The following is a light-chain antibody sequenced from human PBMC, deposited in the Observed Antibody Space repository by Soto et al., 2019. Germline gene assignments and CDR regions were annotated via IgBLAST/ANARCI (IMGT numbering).Light chain of an antibody. CDR1: QGISSR. CDR2: AAS. J-gene: IGKJ4*02. CDR3: QKLNYYPPK. Sequence: DIQITHSPSAVSESVVDRVTITFRASQGISSRLAWYQQKPGKAPKLLIYAASTLQSGVPSRFSGSGSGTDFTLTITSVQPEDFATYYCQKLNYYPPKFGGGTKVDIK. V-gene: IGKV1-12*01.